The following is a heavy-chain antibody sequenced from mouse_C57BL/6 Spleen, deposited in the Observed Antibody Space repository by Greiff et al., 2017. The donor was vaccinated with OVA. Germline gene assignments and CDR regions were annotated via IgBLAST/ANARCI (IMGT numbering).Heavy chain of an antibody. D-gene: IGHD3-2*02. CDR2: IYPGGGGT. CDR1: GYTFTSYR. V-gene: IGHV1-55*01. Sequence: QVKLQQPGAELVRPGASVKLSCKASGYTFTSYRIPWVKQRPGQGLEWIGDIYPGGGGTNYNQKFKGKATLTADKSSSTAYMQLSILTSEDSAVYYCARSGDYSFDYWGQGTTLTVSS. CDR3: ARSGDYSFDY. J-gene: IGHJ2*01.